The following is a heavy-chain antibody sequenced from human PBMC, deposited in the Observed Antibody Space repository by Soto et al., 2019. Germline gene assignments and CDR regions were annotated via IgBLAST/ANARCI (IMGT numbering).Heavy chain of an antibody. CDR3: TRRLRGSPSSFDY. Sequence: QVQLVQSGAEVKKPGASVNISCKTAGYTFINYYIHWVRQAPGQGLEWVGTINPSGGRTTYAEKFHGRLTVTRDTSTSTVYMDLSSLTSEDMAMYYCTRRLRGSPSSFDYWGQGTLVTVSS. D-gene: IGHD3-10*01. CDR1: GYTFINYY. J-gene: IGHJ4*02. CDR2: INPSGGRT. V-gene: IGHV1-46*03.